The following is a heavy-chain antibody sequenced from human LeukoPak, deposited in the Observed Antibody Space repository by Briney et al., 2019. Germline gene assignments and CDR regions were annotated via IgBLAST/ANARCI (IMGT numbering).Heavy chain of an antibody. CDR2: IYYSGST. D-gene: IGHD3-22*01. J-gene: IGHJ2*01. V-gene: IGHV4-39*07. CDR3: VDDSSGYWYSDH. Sequence: SETLSLTCTVSGGSISSSSYYWGWIRQPPGKGLEWIGSIYYSGSTYYNPSLKSRVTISVDTSKNQFSLKLSSVTAADTAVYYCVDDSSGYWYSDHWGRGTLVTVSS. CDR1: GGSISSSSYY.